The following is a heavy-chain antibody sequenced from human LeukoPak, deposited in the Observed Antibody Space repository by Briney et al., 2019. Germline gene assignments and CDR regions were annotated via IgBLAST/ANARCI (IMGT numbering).Heavy chain of an antibody. CDR1: GYTSTGYY. Sequence: ASVKVSCKASGYTSTGYYVHWVRQAPGQGLEWMGWINPNSGVTNYAQKFQGRVTLTRDTSITTAYMELSRLNSDDTAVYYCARDVSRSRDYWGQGTLVTVSS. J-gene: IGHJ4*02. CDR3: ARDVSRSRDY. V-gene: IGHV1-2*02. CDR2: INPNSGVT. D-gene: IGHD2-8*01.